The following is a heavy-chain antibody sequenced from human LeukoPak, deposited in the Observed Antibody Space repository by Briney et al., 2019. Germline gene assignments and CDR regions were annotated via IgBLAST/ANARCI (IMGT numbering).Heavy chain of an antibody. V-gene: IGHV4-59*01. Sequence: SETLSLTCSVSDGSIKSYYWNWIRRPPGKGLEWIGYIYYNGNTNYSPSLKSRVTMSVDTSKNLFSLKVSSVTAADTAVYYCARGRSNYYGMDVWGQGTTVTVSS. D-gene: IGHD1-26*01. CDR2: IYYNGNT. J-gene: IGHJ6*02. CDR3: ARGRSNYYGMDV. CDR1: DGSIKSYY.